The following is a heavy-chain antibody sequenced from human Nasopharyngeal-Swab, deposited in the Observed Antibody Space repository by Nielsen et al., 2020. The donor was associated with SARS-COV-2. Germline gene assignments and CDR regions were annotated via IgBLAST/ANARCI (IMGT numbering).Heavy chain of an antibody. CDR1: GYTFTSYG. D-gene: IGHD2-15*01. Sequence: ASVKVSCKASGYTFTSYGISWVRQAPGQGLEWMGWISAYNGNTNYAQKLQGRVTMTTDTSTSTAYMELRSLRSDDTAVYYCARLFGGVVAATDVLYFDYWGQGTLVTVSS. CDR2: ISAYNGNT. CDR3: ARLFGGVVAATDVLYFDY. J-gene: IGHJ4*02. V-gene: IGHV1-18*01.